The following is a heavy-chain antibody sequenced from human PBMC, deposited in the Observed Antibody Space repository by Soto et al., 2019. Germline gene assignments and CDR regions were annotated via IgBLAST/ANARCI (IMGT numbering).Heavy chain of an antibody. CDR1: GGTFSSYA. CDR3: ARDQKPATYYYDSSGYSFDY. J-gene: IGHJ4*02. CDR2: IIPIFGTA. Sequence: QVQLVQSGAEAKKPGSSVKVSCKASGGTFSSYAISWVRQAPGQGLEWMGGIIPIFGTANYAQKFQGRVTITADESTSTAYMELSSLRSEDTAVYYCARDQKPATYYYDSSGYSFDYWGQGTLVTVSS. V-gene: IGHV1-69*01. D-gene: IGHD3-22*01.